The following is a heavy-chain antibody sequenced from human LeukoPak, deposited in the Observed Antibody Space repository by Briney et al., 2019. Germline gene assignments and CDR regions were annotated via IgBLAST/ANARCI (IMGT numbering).Heavy chain of an antibody. CDR2: ISGSGSSI. V-gene: IGHV3-11*01. D-gene: IGHD3/OR15-3a*01. CDR1: GFTFSGYY. CDR3: TRDPRTLDY. J-gene: IGHJ4*02. Sequence: GGSLRLSCAASGFTFSGYYMTWIRQAPGKGLEWISHISGSGSSILYADSVKGRFTVSRDNAKNSLYLQMNSLGAEDTAVYYCTRDPRTLDYWGQGTLVTVSS.